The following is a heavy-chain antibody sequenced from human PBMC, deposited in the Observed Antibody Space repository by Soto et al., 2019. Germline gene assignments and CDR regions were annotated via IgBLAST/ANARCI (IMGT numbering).Heavy chain of an antibody. V-gene: IGHV3-48*02. CDR1: GFTFSSYS. J-gene: IGHJ4*01. D-gene: IGHD3-22*01. CDR3: ARVPQYYDSSGYGY. Sequence: EVQLVESGGGLVQPGGSLRLSCAASGFTFSSYSMNWVRQAPGKGLEWVSYISSSSSTIYYADSVKGRFTISRDNAKNSLYLQMNSLRDEDTAVYYCARVPQYYDSSGYGYWGHGTLVTVSS. CDR2: ISSSSSTI.